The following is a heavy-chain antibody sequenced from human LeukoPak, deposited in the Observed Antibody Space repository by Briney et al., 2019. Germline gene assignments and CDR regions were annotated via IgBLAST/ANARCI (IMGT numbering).Heavy chain of an antibody. Sequence: SETLSLTCSASGGSIRNYYWSWIRQPAGKGLEWIGRIYTSGSTNYNPSLKSRVTMSVDTSKNQFSLKLSSVTAADTAVYYCARDPRNYLFDYWGQGTLVTVSS. V-gene: IGHV4-4*07. J-gene: IGHJ4*02. CDR2: IYTSGST. D-gene: IGHD5-24*01. CDR3: ARDPRNYLFDY. CDR1: GGSIRNYY.